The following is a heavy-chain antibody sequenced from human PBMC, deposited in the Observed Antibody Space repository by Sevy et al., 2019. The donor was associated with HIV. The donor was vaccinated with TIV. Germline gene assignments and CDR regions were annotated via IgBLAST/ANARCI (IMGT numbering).Heavy chain of an antibody. Sequence: GGSLRLSCVASGFTFSSYWMHWVRQAPGKGLVWVSRINTDGTSTTYADSVKGRFTISRDSPKNTLYLQMNSLRDEDTAIYYCARGRKTTEEWLEELDYYYGLDVWGQGTTVTVSS. CDR3: ARGRKTTEEWLEELDYYYGLDV. CDR1: GFTFSSYW. V-gene: IGHV3-74*01. D-gene: IGHD2-8*01. J-gene: IGHJ6*02. CDR2: INTDGTST.